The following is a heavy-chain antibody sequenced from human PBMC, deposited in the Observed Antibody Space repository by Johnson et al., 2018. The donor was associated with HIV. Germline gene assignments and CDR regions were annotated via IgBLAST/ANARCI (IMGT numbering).Heavy chain of an antibody. CDR1: GFTFSSHA. Sequence: QVQVVESGGGVVQPGRSLRLSCAASGFTFSSHALHWVRQAPGKGLEWVAVISHDGTNIYYTDSVKGRFTISRAKAKNTRYLRMNSLRAEDTAVYYCARDPELYESRASWVAYVFDSWGQGAMGTVSS. D-gene: IGHD3-22*01. CDR3: ARDPELYESRASWVAYVFDS. J-gene: IGHJ3*02. V-gene: IGHV3-30*04. CDR2: ISHDGTNI.